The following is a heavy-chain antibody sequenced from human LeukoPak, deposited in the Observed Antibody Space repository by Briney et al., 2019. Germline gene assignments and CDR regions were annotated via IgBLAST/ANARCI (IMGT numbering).Heavy chain of an antibody. D-gene: IGHD4-11*01. Sequence: PSEALSLTCTVSGGSISSDYWSWIRQPPGKGLEWIGYIYYSGRTYYNPSLKGRITISVDTSKNQFSLKLSSVTAADTAVYYCVRGFYSPHYWGQGTLVTVSS. CDR3: VRGFYSPHY. CDR2: IYYSGRT. V-gene: IGHV4-59*01. J-gene: IGHJ4*02. CDR1: GGSISSDY.